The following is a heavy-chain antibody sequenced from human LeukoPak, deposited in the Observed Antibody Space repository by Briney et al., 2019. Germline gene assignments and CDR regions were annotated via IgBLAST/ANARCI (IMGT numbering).Heavy chain of an antibody. Sequence: GGSLRLSCEASGLTFGNFGMTWVRQAPGKGLQWVSGITGSTTWTYYAASVKGRFTVSRDNSQNTLHLQMNSLRADDTAVYYCARELVSSGTGYFDLWGRGTLVTVSS. CDR1: GLTFGNFG. J-gene: IGHJ2*01. CDR2: ITGSTTWT. V-gene: IGHV3-23*01. CDR3: ARELVSSGTGYFDL. D-gene: IGHD3-10*02.